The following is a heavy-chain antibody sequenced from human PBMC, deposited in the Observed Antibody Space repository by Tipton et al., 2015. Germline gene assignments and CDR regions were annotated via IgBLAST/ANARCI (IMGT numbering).Heavy chain of an antibody. CDR3: ARLGTSRGRYNPRGGYFYYYALDV. V-gene: IGHV5-51*01. CDR1: GYSFSDYW. Sequence: VQLVQSGAEVKKPGESLKISCQGSGYSFSDYWIGWVRQMPGKGLEWMGIIYPGNSDTKYSPSFQGQVSISADKSTRLLFLQWRGLKASDSAMYYCARLGTSRGRYNPRGGYFYYYALDVWGQGTTVTVSS. J-gene: IGHJ6*02. CDR2: IYPGNSDT. D-gene: IGHD3-16*02.